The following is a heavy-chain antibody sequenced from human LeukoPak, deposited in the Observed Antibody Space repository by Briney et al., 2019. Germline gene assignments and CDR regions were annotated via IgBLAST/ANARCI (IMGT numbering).Heavy chain of an antibody. D-gene: IGHD6-19*01. CDR1: GFTFSSYA. CDR2: ISGSGGGT. V-gene: IGHV3-23*01. J-gene: IGHJ5*02. CDR3: AKPAEQWLVSGWFDP. Sequence: PGGSLRLSCAASGFTFSSYAMSWVRQAPGKGLEWVSAISGSGGGTYYADSVKGRFTISRDNSKNTLYLQMNSLRAEDTAVYYCAKPAEQWLVSGWFDPWGQGTLVTVSS.